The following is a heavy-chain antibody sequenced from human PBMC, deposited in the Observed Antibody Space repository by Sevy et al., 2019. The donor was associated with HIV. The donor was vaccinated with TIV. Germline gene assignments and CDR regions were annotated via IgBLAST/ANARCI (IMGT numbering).Heavy chain of an antibody. CDR1: GFTFSSYA. D-gene: IGHD3-22*01. J-gene: IGHJ6*02. Sequence: GSLRLYCAASGFTFSSYAMHWVRQAPGKGLEWVAVISYDGNNKYHADSVKDRFTISRDNSKNTLYLQMNSLRAEDTAVYYCARDGSSGRLFLKDYYYFGMDVWGQGTTVTVSS. V-gene: IGHV3-30*04. CDR2: ISYDGNNK. CDR3: ARDGSSGRLFLKDYYYFGMDV.